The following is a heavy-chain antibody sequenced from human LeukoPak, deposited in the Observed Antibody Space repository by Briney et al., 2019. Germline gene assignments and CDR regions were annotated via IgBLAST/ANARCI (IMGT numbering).Heavy chain of an antibody. D-gene: IGHD3-3*01. CDR2: IIPIFGTA. V-gene: IGHV1-69*13. CDR1: GGTFSSYA. Sequence: GASVKVSCKASGGTFSSYAISWVRQAPGQGLEWMGGIIPIFGTANYAQKFQGRVTITADESTSTAYMELSSPRSEDTAVYYCARADFWSGQRDSYYFDYWGQGTLVTVSS. CDR3: ARADFWSGQRDSYYFDY. J-gene: IGHJ4*02.